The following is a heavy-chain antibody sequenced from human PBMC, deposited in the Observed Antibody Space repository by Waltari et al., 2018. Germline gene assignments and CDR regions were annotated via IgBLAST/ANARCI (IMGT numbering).Heavy chain of an antibody. D-gene: IGHD6-6*01. CDR1: GFHFDDYA. V-gene: IGHV3-9*03. CDR3: AKGSELEYSSPSYFDY. CDR2: ISWNSGSI. Sequence: EVQLVESGGGLVQPGRSLRLSCAASGFHFDDYAMHWVRQAPGKGLEWVSGISWNSGSIGYADSVKGRFTISRDNAKNSLYLQMNSLRAEDMALYYCAKGSELEYSSPSYFDYWGQGTLVTVSS. J-gene: IGHJ4*02.